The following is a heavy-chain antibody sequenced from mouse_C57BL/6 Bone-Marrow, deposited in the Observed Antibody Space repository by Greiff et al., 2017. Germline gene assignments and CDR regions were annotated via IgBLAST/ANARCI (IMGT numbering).Heavy chain of an antibody. CDR2: IRLKSDNYAT. CDR3: TGLVAQAKYYAIDY. D-gene: IGHD3-2*02. Sequence: EVKLMESGGGLVQPGGSMKLSCVASGFPFSNYWMNWVRQSPEKGLEWVAQIRLKSDNYATHYAESVKGRFTISRDDSKSSVYLQMNNLRAEDTGIYYCTGLVAQAKYYAIDYWGQGTSVTVAS. CDR1: GFPFSNYW. V-gene: IGHV6-3*01. J-gene: IGHJ4*01.